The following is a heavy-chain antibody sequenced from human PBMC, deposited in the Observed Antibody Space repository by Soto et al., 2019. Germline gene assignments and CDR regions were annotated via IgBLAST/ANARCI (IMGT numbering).Heavy chain of an antibody. V-gene: IGHV3-74*01. CDR2: INTDGSST. J-gene: IGHJ6*02. CDR3: ARCVRQLDLGYDYYAMDV. CDR1: GFPLRKNW. D-gene: IGHD6-6*01. Sequence: GRSLRLSCAGSGFPLRKNWMHWVRQAPGKGLVWVSRINTDGSSTNYADSVKGRFTISRDNAKNTVYLQLSSLRAEDTAVYYCARCVRQLDLGYDYYAMDVWGQGTTVTVSS.